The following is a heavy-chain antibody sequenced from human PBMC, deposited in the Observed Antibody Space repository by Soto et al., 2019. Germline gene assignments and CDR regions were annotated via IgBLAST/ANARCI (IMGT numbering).Heavy chain of an antibody. V-gene: IGHV4-59*08. CDR3: ATLIRGYSGYAYGMDV. D-gene: IGHD5-12*01. J-gene: IGHJ6*02. CDR2: IHNGGST. Sequence: SETLSLTCTVSGGSISDHDYMWIRQSPGKGLEYIGYIHNGGSTNYNPSLKSRVIISVDTSKNQFSLKLSSVTAADTAVYYCATLIRGYSGYAYGMDVWGQGTTVTVSS. CDR1: GGSISDHD.